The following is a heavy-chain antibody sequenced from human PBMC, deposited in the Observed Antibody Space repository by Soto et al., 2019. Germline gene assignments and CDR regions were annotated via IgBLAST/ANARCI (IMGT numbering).Heavy chain of an antibody. V-gene: IGHV3-49*04. CDR2: IRSKASGGTS. J-gene: IGHJ3*01. CDR3: TRDQPITP. CDR1: GFTFGDYA. D-gene: IGHD3-10*01. Sequence: PGGSLRLSCTAAGFTFGDYAMSWVRQAPGKGLEWVGFIRSKASGGTSEYAASVKGRFTFSRDGSKRIAYLQMNSLKTEDTAVYYCTRDQPITPWGQGTMVTVSS.